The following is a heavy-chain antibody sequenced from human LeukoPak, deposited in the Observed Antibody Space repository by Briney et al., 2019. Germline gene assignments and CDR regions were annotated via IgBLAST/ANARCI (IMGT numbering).Heavy chain of an antibody. CDR1: GGSISSYY. CDR3: AKGYSSSWYPPYYYMDV. V-gene: IGHV4-59*12. J-gene: IGHJ6*03. CDR2: MYYTGST. Sequence: SETLSLTCTVSGGSISSYYWSWIRQPPGKGLEWIGYMYYTGSTTYNPSLKSRVIMSVDTSKNQLSLKLSSVTAADTAVYYCAKGYSSSWYPPYYYMDVWGKGTTVTVSS. D-gene: IGHD6-13*01.